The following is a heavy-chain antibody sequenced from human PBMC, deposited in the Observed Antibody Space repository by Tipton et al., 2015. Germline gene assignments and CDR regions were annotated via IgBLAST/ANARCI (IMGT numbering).Heavy chain of an antibody. CDR1: GGSISSSSYY. Sequence: TLSLTCTVSGGSISSSSYYWGWIRQPPGKGLEWIGSIYYSVSTYYNPSLKSRVTISVDTSKNQFSLKLSFVTAADTAVYYCARIRSGYFYYYYYGMDVWGQGTTVTVSS. CDR3: ARIRSGYFYYYYYGMDV. J-gene: IGHJ6*02. D-gene: IGHD3-22*01. V-gene: IGHV4-39*01. CDR2: IYYSVST.